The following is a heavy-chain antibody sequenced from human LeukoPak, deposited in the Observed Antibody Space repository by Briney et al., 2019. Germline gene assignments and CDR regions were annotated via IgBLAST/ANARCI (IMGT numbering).Heavy chain of an antibody. V-gene: IGHV4-59*01. D-gene: IGHD6-19*01. CDR1: GGSISSYY. Sequence: SETLSLTCSVSGGSISSYYWSWIRQPPGKGLEWIGYIYYSGSTNYNPSPKSRVTISVDTSKNQFSLKLSSVTAADTAVYYCARYSSGWLDAFDIWGQGTMVTVSS. CDR2: IYYSGST. J-gene: IGHJ3*02. CDR3: ARYSSGWLDAFDI.